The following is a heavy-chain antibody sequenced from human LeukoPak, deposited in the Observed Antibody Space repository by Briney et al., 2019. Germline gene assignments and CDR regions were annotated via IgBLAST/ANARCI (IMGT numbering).Heavy chain of an antibody. Sequence: SQTLSLTCTVSGGSISSGSYYWSWIRQPAGKRLEWIGRIYTSGSTNYNPSLKSRVTISVDTSKNQFSLKLSSVTAADTAVYYCARVSSSWYWFDPWGQGTLVTVSS. CDR3: ARVSSSWYWFDP. CDR2: IYTSGST. J-gene: IGHJ5*02. CDR1: GGSISSGSYY. D-gene: IGHD6-13*01. V-gene: IGHV4-61*02.